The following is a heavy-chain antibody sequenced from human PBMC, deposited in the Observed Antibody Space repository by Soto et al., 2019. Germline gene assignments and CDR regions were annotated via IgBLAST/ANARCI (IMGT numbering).Heavy chain of an antibody. CDR3: ARLYHDYYDSSGYSNWFDP. CDR1: GGSISSSSYY. V-gene: IGHV4-39*01. J-gene: IGHJ5*02. CDR2: IYYSGST. D-gene: IGHD3-22*01. Sequence: QLQLQESGPGLVKPSETLSLTCTVSGGSISSSSYYWGWIRQPPGKGLEWIGSIYYSGSTYYNPSLKSRVTISVDTSKNQFSLKLSSVTAADTAVYYCARLYHDYYDSSGYSNWFDPWGQGTLVTVSS.